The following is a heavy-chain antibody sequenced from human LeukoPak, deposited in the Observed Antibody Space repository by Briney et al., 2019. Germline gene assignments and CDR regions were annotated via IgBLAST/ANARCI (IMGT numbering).Heavy chain of an antibody. D-gene: IGHD5-18*01. CDR2: ISWNSGSI. V-gene: IGHV3-9*01. Sequence: GGSLRLSCAASGFTFDDYAMHWVRQAPGKGLEWVSGISWNSGSIGYADSVKGRFTISRDNAKNSLYLQMNSLRAEDTALYYCAKASGGYSSVFDYWGQGTLVTVSS. J-gene: IGHJ4*02. CDR1: GFTFDDYA. CDR3: AKASGGYSSVFDY.